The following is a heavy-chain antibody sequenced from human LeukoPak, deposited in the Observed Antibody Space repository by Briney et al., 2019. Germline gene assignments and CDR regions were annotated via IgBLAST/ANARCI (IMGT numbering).Heavy chain of an antibody. V-gene: IGHV3-23*01. J-gene: IGHJ4*02. CDR3: AKDTYYDFWSGYQFDY. CDR2: ISGSGGST. D-gene: IGHD3-3*01. Sequence: GGSLRLSCAASGFTFSSYAMSWVRQAPGKGLEWVSAISGSGGSTYYANSVKGRFTISRDNSKNTLYLQMNSLRAEDTAVYYCAKDTYYDFWSGYQFDYWGQGTLVTVSS. CDR1: GFTFSSYA.